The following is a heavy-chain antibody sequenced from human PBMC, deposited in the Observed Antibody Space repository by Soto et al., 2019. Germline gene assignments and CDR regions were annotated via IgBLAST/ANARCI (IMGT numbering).Heavy chain of an antibody. J-gene: IGHJ4*02. CDR1: GFMFNNYD. D-gene: IGHD3-22*01. CDR2: VSVSGGRT. V-gene: IGHV3-23*01. Sequence: GGSLRLSCAASGFMFNNYDMSWVSQAPGKGLEWVSTVSVSGGRTYYADSLKGRFTISRENSXXXXXXXXXXXXXXXXXIYFCATVLYYFDSSCYRLFDYWRQVPLVTVSS. CDR3: ATVLYYFDSSCYRLFDY.